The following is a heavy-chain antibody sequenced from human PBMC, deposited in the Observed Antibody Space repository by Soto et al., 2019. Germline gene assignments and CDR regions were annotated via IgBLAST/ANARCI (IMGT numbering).Heavy chain of an antibody. D-gene: IGHD5-12*01. Sequence: PSETLSLTCAVSGVPISTYYWSWIRQPPGKGLGWIGYNYHSGTTNYNPALKSRVTISVDTSKNQFSLRLTSVTAAGTAIYYCVREAYIGYGHAIDYWGQGTLVTVSS. CDR1: GVPISTYY. J-gene: IGHJ4*02. CDR3: VREAYIGYGHAIDY. CDR2: NYHSGTT. V-gene: IGHV4-59*01.